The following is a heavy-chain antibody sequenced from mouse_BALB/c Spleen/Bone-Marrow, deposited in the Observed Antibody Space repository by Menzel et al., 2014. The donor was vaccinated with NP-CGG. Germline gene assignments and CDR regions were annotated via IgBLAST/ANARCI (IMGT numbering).Heavy chain of an antibody. V-gene: IGHV1-80*01. CDR3: ARKYGDY. Sequence: VQLVESGAELVRPGSSVKISCKASGYPFSSYWMNWVKQRPGHGLEWIGQIYPGDGETDYNGKFKGNATLTADKSSSTAYMQLISLTSEDSAVYFCARKYGDYWGQGTTLTVSS. D-gene: IGHD2-10*02. J-gene: IGHJ2*01. CDR2: IYPGDGET. CDR1: GYPFSSYW.